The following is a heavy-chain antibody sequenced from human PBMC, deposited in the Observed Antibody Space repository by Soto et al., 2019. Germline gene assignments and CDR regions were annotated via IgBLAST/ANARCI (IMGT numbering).Heavy chain of an antibody. CDR3: ARDGGWTVTRRNNYYFYMDV. D-gene: IGHD4-4*01. J-gene: IGHJ6*03. CDR2: IFSSGST. V-gene: IGHV4-31*11. Sequence: QVQLQESGPGLVKPSETLSLTCAVSSGSISSGEDYWSWIRQRPGKGLEWIGYIFSSGSTFYNPSFKSRVSISRDTSQNHFSLRLSAVTAADTATYYCARDGGWTVTRRNNYYFYMDVWGKGKTVTVSS. CDR1: SGSISSGEDY.